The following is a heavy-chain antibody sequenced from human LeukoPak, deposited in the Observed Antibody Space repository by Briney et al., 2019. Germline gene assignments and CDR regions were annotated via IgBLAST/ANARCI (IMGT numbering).Heavy chain of an antibody. J-gene: IGHJ3*02. CDR1: GGSFSGYY. V-gene: IGHV4-34*01. CDR3: ARGGDIVVVVAATGAFDI. D-gene: IGHD2-15*01. Sequence: SETLSLTCAVYGGSFSGYYWSWIRQPPGKGLEWIGEISHSGSTNYNPSLKSRVTISVDTSKNQFSLKLSSVTAADTAVYYCARGGDIVVVVAATGAFDIWGQGTMVTVSS. CDR2: ISHSGST.